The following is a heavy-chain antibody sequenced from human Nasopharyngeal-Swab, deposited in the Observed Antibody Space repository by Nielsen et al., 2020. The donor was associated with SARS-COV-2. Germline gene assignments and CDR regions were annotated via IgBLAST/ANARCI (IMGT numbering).Heavy chain of an antibody. V-gene: IGHV3-23*01. CDR2: ISGSGDTT. Sequence: GESLKISCAASGFTFSSYAMSWVRQAPGKGLDWVSIISGSGDTTYYADSVKGRFTISRDNSKNTLYLQMNSLRAEDTAVYYCARDLLSDIVVVGTFDYWGQGTLVTVSS. J-gene: IGHJ4*02. CDR1: GFTFSSYA. CDR3: ARDLLSDIVVVGTFDY. D-gene: IGHD2-15*01.